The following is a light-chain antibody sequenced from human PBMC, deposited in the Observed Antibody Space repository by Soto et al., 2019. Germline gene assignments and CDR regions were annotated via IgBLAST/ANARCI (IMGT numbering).Light chain of an antibody. CDR3: MQGTHCPPYT. J-gene: IGKJ2*01. Sequence: DVVMTQSPLSLPVTLGQPASISCRSSQSLAYSDGNTYLNWFQQRPGQSPRRLIYKVSNRDSGVPDRFSGSGSGTDFTLKISRVEAEDVGVSYCMQGTHCPPYTFGQGTKLEIK. CDR1: QSLAYSDGNTY. V-gene: IGKV2-30*01. CDR2: KVS.